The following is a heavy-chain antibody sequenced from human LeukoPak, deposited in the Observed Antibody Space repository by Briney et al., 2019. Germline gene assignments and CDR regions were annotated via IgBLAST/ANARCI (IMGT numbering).Heavy chain of an antibody. CDR1: GFTFSSYA. V-gene: IGHV3-30*04. D-gene: IGHD3-22*01. CDR2: ISYDGSNK. CDR3: ARPRPDYYDSSGYPEAAFDI. J-gene: IGHJ3*02. Sequence: TGGSLRLSCAASGFTFSSYAMHWVRQAPGKGLEWVAVISYDGSNKYYADSVKGRFTISRDNSKNTLYLQMNSLRAEDTAVYYCARPRPDYYDSSGYPEAAFDIWGQGTMVTVSS.